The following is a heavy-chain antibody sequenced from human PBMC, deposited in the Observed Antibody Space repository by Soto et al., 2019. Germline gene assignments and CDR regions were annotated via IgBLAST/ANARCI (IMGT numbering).Heavy chain of an antibody. V-gene: IGHV5-51*01. CDR2: IYPGDSDT. CDR1: GYSFTSYW. J-gene: IGHJ6*02. D-gene: IGHD3-10*01. Sequence: GESLKISCKGSGYSFTSYWIGWVRQMPVKGLEWMGIIYPGDSDTRYSPSFQGQVTISADKSISTAYLQWSSLKASDTAMYYCARTSMVRGGYYYYYGMDVWGQGTTVTVSS. CDR3: ARTSMVRGGYYYYYGMDV.